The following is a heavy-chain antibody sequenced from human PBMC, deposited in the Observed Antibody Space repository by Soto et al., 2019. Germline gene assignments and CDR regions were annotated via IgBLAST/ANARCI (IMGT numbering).Heavy chain of an antibody. J-gene: IGHJ3*01. D-gene: IGHD2-15*01. Sequence: GGSLRLSCAASGFTFSSYAMSWVRQAPGKGLEWVSAISGSGGSTYYADSVKGRFTISRDNSKNTLYLQMNSLRAEDTAVYYCAKVSGELGYCSGGFWGQGTMVTVSS. CDR3: AKVSGELGYCSGGF. CDR2: ISGSGGST. V-gene: IGHV3-23*01. CDR1: GFTFSSYA.